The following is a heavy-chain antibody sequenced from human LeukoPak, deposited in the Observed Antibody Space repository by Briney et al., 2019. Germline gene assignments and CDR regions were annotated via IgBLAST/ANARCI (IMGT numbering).Heavy chain of an antibody. CDR2: ISSTGGDI. Sequence: PGGSLRLSCVASGFTFSIYGMNWVRPAPGKGLEWVSSISSTGGDIYYADSVRGRFTISRDNAKKSLYLQLNRLRAEDTAVYFCATDDRDYYYYYIDVWGKGTTLTVSS. V-gene: IGHV3-21*01. CDR1: GFTFSIYG. CDR3: ATDDRDYYYYYIDV. D-gene: IGHD3-10*01. J-gene: IGHJ6*03.